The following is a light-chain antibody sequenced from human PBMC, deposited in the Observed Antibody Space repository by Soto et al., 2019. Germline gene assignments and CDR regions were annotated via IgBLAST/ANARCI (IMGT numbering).Light chain of an antibody. CDR2: GAS. J-gene: IGKJ1*01. Sequence: ESMLAHSPGTLSLYPGERATLSCRASQSVSSNYLAWYQQKPGQAPRLLIYGASTRATGIPDRFSGSGSGTDFTLTISRLEPEDFAVYHCQQYVGSSRTSGHGTKV. CDR1: QSVSSNY. V-gene: IGKV3-20*01. CDR3: QQYVGSSRT.